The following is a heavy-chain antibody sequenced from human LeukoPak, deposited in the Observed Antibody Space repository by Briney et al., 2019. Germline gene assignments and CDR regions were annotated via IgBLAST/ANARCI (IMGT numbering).Heavy chain of an antibody. D-gene: IGHD6-19*01. Sequence: ASVKVSCKASGYTFTSYDINWVRQATGQGLEWMGWMNPNSGNTGYAQKFQGRVTMTRNTSISTAYMELSSLRSEDTAVYYCARVRPRWRLIAVVVVLDYWGQGTLVTVSS. V-gene: IGHV1-8*01. J-gene: IGHJ4*02. CDR3: ARVRPRWRLIAVVVVLDY. CDR1: GYTFTSYD. CDR2: MNPNSGNT.